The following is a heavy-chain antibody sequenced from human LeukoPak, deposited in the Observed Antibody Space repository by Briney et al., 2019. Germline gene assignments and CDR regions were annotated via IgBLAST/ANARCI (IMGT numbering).Heavy chain of an antibody. V-gene: IGHV3-48*01. CDR2: ISSSSSTI. CDR1: GFTFSSYS. J-gene: IGHJ4*02. CDR3: ARDVRGITMIVALGY. D-gene: IGHD3-22*01. Sequence: GGPLRLSCAASGFTFSSYSMNWVRQAPGKGLEWVSYISSSSSTIYYADSVKGRFTISRDNAKNLLYLQMNSLRAEDTAVYYCARDVRGITMIVALGYWGQGTLVTVSS.